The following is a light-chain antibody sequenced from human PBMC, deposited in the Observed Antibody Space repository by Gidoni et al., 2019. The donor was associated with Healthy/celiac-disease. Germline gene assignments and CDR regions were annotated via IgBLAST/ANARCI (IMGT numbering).Light chain of an antibody. Sequence: DIHMTQSPSFLPASVGDRVTITCRSSQSSSSYLNWYQQKPGKAPKLLIYAASILQSGVPSRFSGSGSGTKFTLTISSLRPGDFATYYCQQGYSTPYTFGEGTKLEIK. CDR2: AAS. CDR1: QSSSSY. J-gene: IGKJ2*01. CDR3: QQGYSTPYT. V-gene: IGKV1-39*01.